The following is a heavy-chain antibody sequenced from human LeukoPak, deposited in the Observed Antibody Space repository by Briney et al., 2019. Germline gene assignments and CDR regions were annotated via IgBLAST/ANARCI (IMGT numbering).Heavy chain of an antibody. CDR2: ISGGGGST. V-gene: IGHV3-23*01. CDR3: AKGGGSFFYYYYMDV. J-gene: IGHJ6*03. CDR1: GFTFSSYG. Sequence: GGTLRLSCAASGFTFSSYGMSWVRQAPGKGLEWVSAISGGGGSTYYADSVKGRFTISRDNSKNSLYLQMNSLRAEDTAVYYCAKGGGSFFYYYYMDVWGKGNTVTISS. D-gene: IGHD2-15*01.